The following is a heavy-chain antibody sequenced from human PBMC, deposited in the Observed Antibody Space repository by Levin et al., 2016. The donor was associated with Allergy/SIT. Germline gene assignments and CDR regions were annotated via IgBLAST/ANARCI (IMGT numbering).Heavy chain of an antibody. J-gene: IGHJ4*02. D-gene: IGHD5-12*01. CDR3: TRCFRGYDYLIDY. V-gene: IGHV3-49*03. CDR2: IRSKPYGGST. CDR1: GFTFGDYA. Sequence: GGSLRLSCTSSGFTFGDYALSWFRQTPGKGLEWVGFIRSKPYGGSTEYAASMKGRFTISRDDSRSVAYLQMNSLKTADTGVYYCTRCFRGYDYLIDYWGQGTLVTVSS.